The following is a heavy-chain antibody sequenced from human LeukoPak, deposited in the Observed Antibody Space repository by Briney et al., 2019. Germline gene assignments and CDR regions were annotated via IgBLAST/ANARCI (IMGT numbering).Heavy chain of an antibody. D-gene: IGHD6-6*01. Sequence: GESLKISCKGSGYSFTSYWIGWVRQMPGKGLEWVSVIYSGGSTYYADSVKGRFTISRDNSKNTLYLQMNSLRAEDTAVYYCAKEIEDSSSSSGLWVFFDPWGQGTLVTVSS. V-gene: IGHV3-23*03. J-gene: IGHJ5*02. CDR2: IYSGGST. CDR3: AKEIEDSSSSSGLWVFFDP. CDR1: GYSFTSYW.